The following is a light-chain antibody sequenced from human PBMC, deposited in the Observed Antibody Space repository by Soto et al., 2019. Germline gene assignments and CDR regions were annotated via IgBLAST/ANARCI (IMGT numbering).Light chain of an antibody. CDR3: QQYSTWPYT. J-gene: IGKJ2*01. Sequence: EIVMTQSPATLSVSPGERATISCRASQRVSSNLAWNQQKLGQAPRLLIYGASTRATGIPARFSGSGSKTEFTLTISSLQSEDFAVYYCQQYSTWPYTFGQGTKLEIK. CDR1: QRVSSN. V-gene: IGKV3-15*01. CDR2: GAS.